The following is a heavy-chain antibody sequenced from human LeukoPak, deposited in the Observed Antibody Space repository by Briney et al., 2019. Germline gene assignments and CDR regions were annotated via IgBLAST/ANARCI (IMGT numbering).Heavy chain of an antibody. Sequence: ASVKVSCKASGYSFTSNYIHWVRQAPGQGLEWMGRINPNSGGTNYAQKFQGRVTMTRDTSISTAYMELSRLRSDDTAVYYCARDLAEMATDSTFDYWGQGTLVTVSS. CDR3: ARDLAEMATDSTFDY. V-gene: IGHV1-2*06. J-gene: IGHJ4*02. D-gene: IGHD5-24*01. CDR2: INPNSGGT. CDR1: GYSFTSNY.